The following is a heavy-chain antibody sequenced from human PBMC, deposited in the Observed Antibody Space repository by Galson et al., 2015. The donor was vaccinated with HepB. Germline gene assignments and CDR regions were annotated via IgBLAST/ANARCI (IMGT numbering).Heavy chain of an antibody. J-gene: IGHJ3*02. D-gene: IGHD3-9*01. CDR2: INTNTGNT. CDR1: GYTFTSYA. CDR3: AREAELDILTNAAFDN. V-gene: IGHV7-4-1*02. Sequence: SVKVSCKASGYTFTSYAMHWVRQAPGQGLEWMGWINTNTGNTTYAQGFTGRFVFSLDTSVSTAYLQISSLKAEDTAVYYCAREAELDILTNAAFDNWGQGTLVTVSS.